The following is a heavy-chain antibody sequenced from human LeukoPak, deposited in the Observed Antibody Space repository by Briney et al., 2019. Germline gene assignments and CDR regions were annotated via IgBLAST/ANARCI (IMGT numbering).Heavy chain of an antibody. V-gene: IGHV1-46*03. D-gene: IGHD6-13*01. CDR1: GYTFTSYY. J-gene: IGHJ4*02. CDR3: ARDGEAGNLDY. CDR2: INPSGGST. Sequence: ASVKVSCKASGYTFTSYYMHWVRQAPGQGLEWMGIINPSGGSTSYAQKFQGRITMTRDTSTSTVYMELSSLRSEDTAVYYCARDGEAGNLDYWGQGTLVTVSS.